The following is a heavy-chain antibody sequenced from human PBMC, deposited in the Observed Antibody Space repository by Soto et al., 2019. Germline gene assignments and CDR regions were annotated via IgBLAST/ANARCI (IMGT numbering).Heavy chain of an antibody. CDR3: ARDTGIVGATTVFDY. J-gene: IGHJ4*02. D-gene: IGHD1-26*01. Sequence: QVQLVQSWAEVKKPGSSVKVSCKASGGTFSSYTIRWVRQAPGQGLEWMGRIIPILGIANYAQKFQGRVTITADKSTSTGYMEVSSLTSEDTAVYYCARDTGIVGATTVFDYWGQGTLVTVSS. CDR2: IIPILGIA. CDR1: GGTFSSYT. V-gene: IGHV1-69*02.